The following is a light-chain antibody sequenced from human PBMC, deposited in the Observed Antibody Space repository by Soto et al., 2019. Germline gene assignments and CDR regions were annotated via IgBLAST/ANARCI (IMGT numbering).Light chain of an antibody. J-gene: IGLJ1*01. CDR1: SSNIGAGYD. V-gene: IGLV1-40*01. Sequence: QSALTQPPSVSGAPGQMVTISCPGSSSNIGAGYDVHWYQQLPGTAPKLLIYGNSNRPSGVPDRFSGSKSGTSASLAITGLQAEDEADYYCQSYDSSLSGYVFGTGT. CDR2: GNS. CDR3: QSYDSSLSGYV.